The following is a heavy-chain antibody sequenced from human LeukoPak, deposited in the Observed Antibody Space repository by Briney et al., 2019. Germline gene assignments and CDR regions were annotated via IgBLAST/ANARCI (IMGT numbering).Heavy chain of an antibody. Sequence: ASVKVTCKASGYTFTSYGVSWVRQAPGQGPEWMGWLSVYNGHTNYAQKFQGRVTMTTDTSTSTAYMELRSLRSDDTAVYYCARARSQNWFDPWGQGTLVTVSS. D-gene: IGHD2/OR15-2a*01. CDR1: GYTFTSYG. CDR3: ARARSQNWFDP. V-gene: IGHV1-18*01. J-gene: IGHJ5*02. CDR2: LSVYNGHT.